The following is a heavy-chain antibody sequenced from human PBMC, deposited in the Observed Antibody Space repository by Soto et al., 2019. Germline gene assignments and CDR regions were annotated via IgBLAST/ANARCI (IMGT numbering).Heavy chain of an antibody. CDR1: GFTFSSYA. V-gene: IGHV3-23*01. CDR2: ISGSGGST. Sequence: GGSLRLSCAASGFTFSSYAMSWVRQAPGKGLEWVSAISGSGGSTYYADSVKGRFTISRDNSKNTLYLQMNSLRAEDTAVYYCAKRAPLCSSTSCYGRGWFDPWGQGTLVTVSS. J-gene: IGHJ5*02. D-gene: IGHD2-2*01. CDR3: AKRAPLCSSTSCYGRGWFDP.